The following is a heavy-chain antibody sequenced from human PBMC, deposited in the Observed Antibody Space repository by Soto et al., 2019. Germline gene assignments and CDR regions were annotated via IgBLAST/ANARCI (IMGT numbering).Heavy chain of an antibody. CDR3: AKDWGGRLDF. V-gene: IGHV3-30*18. D-gene: IGHD7-27*01. CDR2: ISYDGSNK. J-gene: IGHJ4*02. Sequence: PGGSLRLSCAASGFTFSSYGMHWVRQAPGKGLEWVTIISYDGSNKNYGDSVKGRFTVSRDSPGNTLSLQMNSLRPEDTGIYYCAKDWGGRLDFWGKGAWVTVSS. CDR1: GFTFSSYG.